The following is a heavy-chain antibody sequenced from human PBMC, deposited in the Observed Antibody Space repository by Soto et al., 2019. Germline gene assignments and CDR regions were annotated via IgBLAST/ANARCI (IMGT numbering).Heavy chain of an antibody. CDR2: IYHSGST. D-gene: IGHD2-2*01. CDR1: GGSISSSNW. Sequence: SETLSLTCAVSGGSISSSNWWSWVRQPPGKGLEWIGEIYHSGSTNYNPSLKSRVTISVDKSKNQFSLKLSSVTAADTAVYYCASDEYMAEAAMDYWGQGTLVTVSS. V-gene: IGHV4-4*02. J-gene: IGHJ4*02. CDR3: ASDEYMAEAAMDY.